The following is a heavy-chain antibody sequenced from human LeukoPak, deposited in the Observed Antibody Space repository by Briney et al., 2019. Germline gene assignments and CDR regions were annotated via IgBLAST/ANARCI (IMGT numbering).Heavy chain of an antibody. CDR2: IYYSGST. J-gene: IGHJ3*02. CDR3: AMPLRYCSGGSCYRSPDAFDI. V-gene: IGHV4-30-2*03. Sequence: SETLSLTCAVSGGSISSGGYSWSWIRQPPGKGLEWIGYIYYSGSTYYNPSLKSRVTISVDTSKNQFSLKLSSVTAADTAVYYCAMPLRYCSGGSCYRSPDAFDIWGQGTMVTVSS. CDR1: GGSISSGGYS. D-gene: IGHD2-15*01.